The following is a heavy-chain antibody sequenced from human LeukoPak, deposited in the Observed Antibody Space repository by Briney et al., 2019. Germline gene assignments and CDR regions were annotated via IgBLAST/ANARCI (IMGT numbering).Heavy chain of an antibody. V-gene: IGHV1-69*05. CDR3: ARGPQPLGYYYYYMDV. CDR1: GGTFSSYA. D-gene: IGHD6-13*01. J-gene: IGHJ6*03. CDR2: IIPIFGTA. Sequence: SVKVSCKASGGTFSSYAISWVRQAPGQGLEWMGGIIPIFGTANYAQKFQGRVTITTDESTSTAYMELSSLRSEDTAVYYCARGPQPLGYYYYYMDVWGKGTTVTVSS.